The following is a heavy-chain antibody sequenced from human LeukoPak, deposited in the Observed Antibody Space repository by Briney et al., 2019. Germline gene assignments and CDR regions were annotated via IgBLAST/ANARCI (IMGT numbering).Heavy chain of an antibody. V-gene: IGHV3-74*01. CDR1: GFTFSSYW. Sequence: GGSLRLSCAASGFTFSSYWMHWVRQAPGKGLVWVSRINSDGSSTSYADSVKGRFTISRDNAKNTLYLQMNSLRAEDTAVYYCARTGSYLGPFQHWGQGTLVTVSS. CDR2: INSDGSST. CDR3: ARTGSYLGPFQH. J-gene: IGHJ1*01. D-gene: IGHD1-26*01.